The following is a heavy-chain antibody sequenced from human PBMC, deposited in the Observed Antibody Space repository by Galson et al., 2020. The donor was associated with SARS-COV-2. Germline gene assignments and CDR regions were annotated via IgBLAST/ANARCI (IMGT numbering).Heavy chain of an antibody. Sequence: GGSLRLSCAASGFALSGQAVSWVRQAPGKGLEWVSLSGVDDRTYYADSVKSRFTISRDNSKDTVLLQMNSLRAEDKAMYYCAKDPNPNYYSGETWYPYWGQGTLVTVSS. CDR3: AKDPNPNYYSGETWYPY. D-gene: IGHD5-12*01. CDR2: LSGVDDRT. CDR1: GFALSGQA. V-gene: IGHV3-23*01. J-gene: IGHJ4*02.